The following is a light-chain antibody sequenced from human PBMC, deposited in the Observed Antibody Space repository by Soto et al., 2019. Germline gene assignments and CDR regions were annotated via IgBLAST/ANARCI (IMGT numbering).Light chain of an antibody. CDR2: DAS. CDR1: QSVSSSY. CDR3: QQFGTSFPYT. J-gene: IGKJ2*01. Sequence: EIVLTQSPGTLSLSPGERATLTCRDSQSVSSSYLAWYQQKPGQAPRLLMYDASSRATGIPDRFSGSGSGTDFTLTISRQEPEDFAVYYCQQFGTSFPYTFGLGTKLDIK. V-gene: IGKV3-20*01.